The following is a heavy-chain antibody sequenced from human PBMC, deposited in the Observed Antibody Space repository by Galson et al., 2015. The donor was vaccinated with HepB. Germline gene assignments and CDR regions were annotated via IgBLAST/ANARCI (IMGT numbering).Heavy chain of an antibody. CDR3: ARDQVYCSGGSCPLDY. CDR1: GFTFSSYS. J-gene: IGHJ4*02. V-gene: IGHV3-21*01. CDR2: ISSSSSYI. D-gene: IGHD2-15*01. Sequence: SLRLSCAASGFTFSSYSMNWVRQAPGKGLEWVSSISSSSSYIYYADSVKGRFTISRDNAKNSLYLQMNSLRAEDTAVYYCARDQVYCSGGSCPLDYWGQGTLVTVSP.